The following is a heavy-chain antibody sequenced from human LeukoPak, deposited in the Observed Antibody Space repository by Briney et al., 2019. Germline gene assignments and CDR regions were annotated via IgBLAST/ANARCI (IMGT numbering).Heavy chain of an antibody. CDR2: IRYDGSYK. Sequence: GGSLRLSCAASGFTFSRYGMYWVRQAPGKGLEWVSFIRYDGSYKDYADSVKGRFTISRDNSKNTLHLQMNSLRTEDTAVYYCAKDPLYTDYWGQGTLVTVSS. CDR1: GFTFSRYG. D-gene: IGHD2-2*02. J-gene: IGHJ4*02. CDR3: AKDPLYTDY. V-gene: IGHV3-30*02.